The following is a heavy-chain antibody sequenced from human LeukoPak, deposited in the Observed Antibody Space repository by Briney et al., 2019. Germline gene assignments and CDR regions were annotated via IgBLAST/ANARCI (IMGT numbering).Heavy chain of an antibody. J-gene: IGHJ4*02. CDR3: ARGVLRYFDWTYYFDY. Sequence: SVKVSCKASGGTFSSYAISWVRQAPGQGLEWMGGIIPIFGTANYAQKFQGRVTITADESTSAAYMELSSLRSEDTAVYYCARGVLRYFDWTYYFDYWGQGTQVTVSS. V-gene: IGHV1-69*13. CDR2: IIPIFGTA. CDR1: GGTFSSYA. D-gene: IGHD3-9*01.